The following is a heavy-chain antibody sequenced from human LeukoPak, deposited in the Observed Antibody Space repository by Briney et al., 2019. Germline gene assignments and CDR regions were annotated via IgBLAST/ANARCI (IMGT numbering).Heavy chain of an antibody. CDR2: ISAYNGNT. D-gene: IGHD2-15*01. CDR1: GYTFTSYG. V-gene: IGHV1-18*01. CDR3: ARVTLAATQGSFDY. Sequence: GASVKVSCKASGYTFTSYGISWVRQAPGQGLEWMGWISAYNGNTNYAQKLQGRVTMTTDTSTSTAYMELRSLRSDDTAVYYCARVTLAATQGSFDYWGQGTLVTVSS. J-gene: IGHJ4*02.